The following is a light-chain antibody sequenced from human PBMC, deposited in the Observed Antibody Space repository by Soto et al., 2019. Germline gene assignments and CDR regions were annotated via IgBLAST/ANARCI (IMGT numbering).Light chain of an antibody. V-gene: IGKV1-39*01. J-gene: IGKJ2*01. CDR3: QHGYVAPYN. Sequence: DIQMTHSPSSLSASVVDTFTITCLASQDINVYLNWYQQKPGEVPKLLIYSASSLHSGVPSRFTGSGSETDFTLTIRSLQPEDFATYYCQHGYVAPYNFGQGTKVDIK. CDR2: SAS. CDR1: QDINVY.